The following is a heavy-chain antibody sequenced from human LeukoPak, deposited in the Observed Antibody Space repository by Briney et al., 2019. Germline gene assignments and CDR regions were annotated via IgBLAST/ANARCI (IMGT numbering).Heavy chain of an antibody. Sequence: GASVKVSCKASGGTFSSYAISWVRQAPGQGLESMGRIIPIFGTANYAQKFQGRVTITADKSTSTAYMELSSLRSEDTAVYYCARIPVDDSSGYLDYWGQGTLVTVSS. CDR3: ARIPVDDSSGYLDY. J-gene: IGHJ4*02. D-gene: IGHD3-22*01. CDR1: GGTFSSYA. V-gene: IGHV1-69*06. CDR2: IIPIFGTA.